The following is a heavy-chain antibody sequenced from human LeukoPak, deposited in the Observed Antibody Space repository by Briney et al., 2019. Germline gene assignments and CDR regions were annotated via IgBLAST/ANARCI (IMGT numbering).Heavy chain of an antibody. V-gene: IGHV4-4*02. CDR3: ARLSLKVLEWSPTKGKETHYFDY. J-gene: IGHJ4*02. CDR2: IYHSGNT. CDR1: GGSISSSNW. Sequence: SETLSLTCAVSGGSISSSNWWSWVRQPPGKGLEWIGEIYHSGNTNYNPSLKSRVTILEDKSKNQFSLKLSSVTAADTAVYYCARLSLKVLEWSPTKGKETHYFDYWGQGTPVTVSS. D-gene: IGHD3-3*01.